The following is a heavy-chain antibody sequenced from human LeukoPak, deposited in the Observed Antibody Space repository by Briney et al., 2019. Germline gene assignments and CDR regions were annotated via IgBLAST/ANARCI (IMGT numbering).Heavy chain of an antibody. CDR1: GYTFTSYD. D-gene: IGHD6-13*01. CDR2: MNPNSGNT. J-gene: IGHJ3*02. CDR3: ARDYSSWYEFRAFDI. Sequence: GASVKVSCKASGYTFTSYDINWVRQATGQGLEWMGWMNPNSGNTGYAQKFQGRVTMTRNISISTAYMELSSLRSEDTAVYYCARDYSSWYEFRAFDIWGQGTMVTVSS. V-gene: IGHV1-8*01.